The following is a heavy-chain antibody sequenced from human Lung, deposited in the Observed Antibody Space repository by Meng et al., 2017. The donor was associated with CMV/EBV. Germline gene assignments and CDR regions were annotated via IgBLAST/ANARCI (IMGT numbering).Heavy chain of an antibody. CDR1: GFTFGFYS. CDR3: ARDQGSYEQLAPDYYYGMDV. D-gene: IGHD1-1*01. CDR2: ITSASRYI. J-gene: IGHJ6*02. Sequence: GESXKISCAASGFTFGFYSLNWVRQAPGKGLEWVASITSASRYIFYADSVRGRFTVSRDNAKNSIYLQMNSLRAEDTAVYYCARDQGSYEQLAPDYYYGMDVWXRGTTVTVSS. V-gene: IGHV3-21*01.